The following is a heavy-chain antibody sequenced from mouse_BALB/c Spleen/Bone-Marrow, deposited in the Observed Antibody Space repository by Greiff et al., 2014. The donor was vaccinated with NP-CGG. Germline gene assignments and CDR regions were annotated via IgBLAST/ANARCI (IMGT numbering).Heavy chain of an antibody. Sequence: QVQLKESGAELMKPGASVKISCKATGYTFSSYWIEWVKQRPGHGLEWIGEILPGSGNTNYNEKFKGKATFTADTSSNTAYMQLSSRTSEDSADYYCAREDITTVVEMDYWGQGTSVTVSS. CDR2: ILPGSGNT. J-gene: IGHJ4*01. CDR3: AREDITTVVEMDY. D-gene: IGHD1-1*01. CDR1: GYTFSSYW. V-gene: IGHV1-9*01.